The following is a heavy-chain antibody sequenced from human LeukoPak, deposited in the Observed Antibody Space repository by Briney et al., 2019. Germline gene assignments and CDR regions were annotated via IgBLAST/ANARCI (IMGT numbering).Heavy chain of an antibody. D-gene: IGHD2-15*01. Sequence: ASVKVSCKASGDTFTSYAMHWVRQAPGQRLEWMGWINAGNGNTKYSQKFQGRVTITRDTSASTAYMELSSLRSEDTAVYYCARGPVWLGYCGGGSCYYYYYGMDVWGQGTTVTVSS. CDR3: ARGPVWLGYCGGGSCYYYYYGMDV. J-gene: IGHJ6*02. CDR2: INAGNGNT. V-gene: IGHV1-3*01. CDR1: GDTFTSYA.